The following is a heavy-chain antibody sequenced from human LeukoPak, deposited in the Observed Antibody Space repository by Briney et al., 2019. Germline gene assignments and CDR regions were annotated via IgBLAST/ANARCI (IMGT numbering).Heavy chain of an antibody. CDR2: INHSGST. V-gene: IGHV4-34*01. Sequence: SETLSLTCGVYGGSLSGYYWSWIRQPPGKGLEWIGEINHSGSTNFNPSLKSRVTISVDTSKNQFSLKLTSVTAADTAVYYCARQGSWAYWFDPWGQGTLVTVSS. CDR3: ARQGSWAYWFDP. D-gene: IGHD6-13*01. J-gene: IGHJ5*02. CDR1: GGSLSGYY.